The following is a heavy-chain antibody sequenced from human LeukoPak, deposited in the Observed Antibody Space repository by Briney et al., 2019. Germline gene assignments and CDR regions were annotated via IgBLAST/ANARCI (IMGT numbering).Heavy chain of an antibody. J-gene: IGHJ6*03. CDR2: ISGGGSNT. V-gene: IGHV3-23*01. CDR1: GFAFSSYA. Sequence: GGSLRLSCAASGFAFSSYAMIWVRQAPGKGLEWVSSISGGGSNTYYADSVKGRFTISRDQSKNTLYVQMNSLRAEETAIYYCAKSAGDYYYYYMDVWGKGTMVTVSS. CDR3: AKSAGDYYYYYMDV. D-gene: IGHD3-10*01.